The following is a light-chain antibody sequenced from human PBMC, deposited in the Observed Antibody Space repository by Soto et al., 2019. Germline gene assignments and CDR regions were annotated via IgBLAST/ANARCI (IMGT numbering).Light chain of an antibody. Sequence: EIVLTQSPATLSLSPGERATLSCRASQSVSSYLAWYQQKPGQAPRLLIYDASNRATGIPARFSGSGSGTDFTLTISSLEPEDFAVYYCQQHSTSFGGGTKVEIK. J-gene: IGKJ4*01. CDR2: DAS. CDR1: QSVSSY. V-gene: IGKV3-11*01. CDR3: QQHSTS.